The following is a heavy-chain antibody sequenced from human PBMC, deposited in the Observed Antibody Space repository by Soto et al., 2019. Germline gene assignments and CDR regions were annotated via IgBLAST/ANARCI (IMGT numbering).Heavy chain of an antibody. J-gene: IGHJ1*01. D-gene: IGHD2-15*01. V-gene: IGHV3-23*01. Sequence: PGGSLRLSCAASGFTFSSYAMSWVRQAPGKGLEWVSAISGSGGSTYYADSVKGRFTISRDNSKNTLYLQMNSLRAEDTAVYYCANGGFPYCSGGSCYYHFQHWGQGTLVTVSS. CDR3: ANGGFPYCSGGSCYYHFQH. CDR1: GFTFSSYA. CDR2: ISGSGGST.